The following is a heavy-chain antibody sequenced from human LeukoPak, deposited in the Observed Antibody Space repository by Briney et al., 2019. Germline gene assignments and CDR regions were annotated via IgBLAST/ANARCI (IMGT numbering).Heavy chain of an antibody. CDR2: IYPGDSDT. V-gene: IGHV5-51*01. Sequence: GESLKISCKGSGYTFTSYWIGWLRQMPGKGLEWMGIIYPGDSDTRYIPSFQGQVTISVDKSTSTAYLQWSNLKASDTAVYYCARTTGKSSGNKDFHNRLDVWGQGTTVTVSS. CDR1: GYTFTSYW. CDR3: ARTTGKSSGNKDFHNRLDV. D-gene: IGHD1-1*01. J-gene: IGHJ6*02.